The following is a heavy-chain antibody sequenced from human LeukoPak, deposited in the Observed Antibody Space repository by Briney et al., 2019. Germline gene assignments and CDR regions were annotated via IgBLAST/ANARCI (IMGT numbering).Heavy chain of an antibody. V-gene: IGHV3-33*08. CDR2: IWNDGSNK. D-gene: IGHD3-10*01. J-gene: IGHJ4*02. Sequence: PGGSLRLSCAASGFTFSSYAMSWVRQAPGKGLEWVAVIWNDGSNKYYADSVKGRFSISRDNSKNMVYLQMNSLRVEDTAVYYCARASGVYDYWGQGTLVTVSS. CDR1: GFTFSSYA. CDR3: ARASGVYDY.